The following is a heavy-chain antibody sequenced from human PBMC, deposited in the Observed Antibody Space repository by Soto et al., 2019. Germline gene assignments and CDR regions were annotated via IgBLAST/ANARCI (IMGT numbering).Heavy chain of an antibody. D-gene: IGHD4-17*01. CDR3: ARLGVTTYYGMEV. Sequence: SETLSLTCTVSGGSISSSSYYWGWIRQPPGKGLEWIGSIYYSGSTYYNPSLKSRVTISVDTSKNQFSLKLSSVTAADTAVYYCARLGVTTYYGMEVWGQGTTVTVSS. CDR1: GGSISSSSYY. CDR2: IYYSGST. J-gene: IGHJ6*02. V-gene: IGHV4-39*01.